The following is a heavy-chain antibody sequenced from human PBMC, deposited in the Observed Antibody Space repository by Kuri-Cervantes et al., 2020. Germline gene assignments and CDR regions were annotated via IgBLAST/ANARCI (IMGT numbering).Heavy chain of an antibody. CDR3: ARDKDTDAFDI. Sequence: SLKISCAASGFTFDDYAMHWVRQAPGKGLEWVSGISWNSGSIGYADSVKGRFTISRDNAKNSLYLQMNSLRAEDTAVYYCARDKDTDAFDIWGQGTMVTVSS. CDR2: ISWNSGSI. D-gene: IGHD2-15*01. CDR1: GFTFDDYA. V-gene: IGHV3-9*01. J-gene: IGHJ3*02.